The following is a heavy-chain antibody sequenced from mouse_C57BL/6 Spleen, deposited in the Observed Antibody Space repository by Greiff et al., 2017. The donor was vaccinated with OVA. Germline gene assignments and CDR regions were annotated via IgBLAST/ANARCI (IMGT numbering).Heavy chain of an antibody. CDR1: GYSITSGYY. Sequence: ESGPGLVKPSQSLSLTCSVTGYSITSGYYWNWIRQFPGNKLEWMGYISYDGSNNYNPSLKNRISITRDTSKNQFFLKLNSVTTEDTATYYCARGGDYSTFAYWGQGTLVTVSA. V-gene: IGHV3-6*01. J-gene: IGHJ3*01. CDR2: ISYDGSN. CDR3: ARGGDYSTFAY. D-gene: IGHD2-5*01.